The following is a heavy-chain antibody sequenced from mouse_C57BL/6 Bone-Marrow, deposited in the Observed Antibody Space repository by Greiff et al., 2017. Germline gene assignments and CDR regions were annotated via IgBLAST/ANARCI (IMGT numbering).Heavy chain of an antibody. Sequence: QVQLQQSGAELVKPGASVKMSCKASGYTFTSYWITWVKQRPGQGLEWIGDIYPGSGSTNYNEKFKSKATLTVDTSSSTAYMQLSSLTSEDSAVYDCARCDWGHLYDYGDQGTTLTVSS. J-gene: IGHJ2*01. CDR1: GYTFTSYW. V-gene: IGHV1-55*01. CDR3: ARCDWGHLYDY. D-gene: IGHD2-13*01. CDR2: IYPGSGST.